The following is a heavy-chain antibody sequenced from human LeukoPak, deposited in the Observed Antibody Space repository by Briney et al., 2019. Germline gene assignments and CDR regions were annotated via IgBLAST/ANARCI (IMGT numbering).Heavy chain of an antibody. Sequence: GESLKISCKASGYTFTSYWIAWVRQMPGKGLELMGIIYPGGSDTRYSPSFQGQVTISVDKSISTAYLQWSSLRASDTAVYYCAKGGIIVGETSHFDYWGQGTLVTVSS. V-gene: IGHV5-51*01. CDR3: AKGGIIVGETSHFDY. CDR1: GYTFTSYW. CDR2: IYPGGSDT. J-gene: IGHJ4*02. D-gene: IGHD1-26*01.